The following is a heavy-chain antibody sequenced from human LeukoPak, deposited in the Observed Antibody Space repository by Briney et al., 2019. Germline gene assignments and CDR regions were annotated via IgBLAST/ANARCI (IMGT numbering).Heavy chain of an antibody. J-gene: IGHJ4*02. D-gene: IGHD4-17*01. CDR1: GFTFSSYG. CDR2: IRYDESNK. Sequence: PGGSLRLSCAASGFTFSSYGIHWVRQAPGKGLEWVAFIRYDESNKYYADSVRDRFTISRDNSRNTLYLQMSRLRAEDTAVYYCAKSFKMTTLIDYWGQGTLVTVSS. V-gene: IGHV3-30*02. CDR3: AKSFKMTTLIDY.